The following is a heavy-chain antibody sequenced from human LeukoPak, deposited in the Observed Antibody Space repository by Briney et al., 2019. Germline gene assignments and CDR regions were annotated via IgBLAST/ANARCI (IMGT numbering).Heavy chain of an antibody. CDR2: IWYDGSKK. CDR1: GFTFSSYG. J-gene: IGHJ4*02. V-gene: IGHV3-33*01. D-gene: IGHD2-15*01. CDR3: ARDYGGSYYFDY. Sequence: PGGSLRLSCAASGFTFSSYGMHWVRQAPGKGLEWVAIIWYDGSKKYYTDSVKGRFTISRDNSKNTLNLQMNSLRAEDTAVYYCARDYGGSYYFDYWGQGTLVTVSS.